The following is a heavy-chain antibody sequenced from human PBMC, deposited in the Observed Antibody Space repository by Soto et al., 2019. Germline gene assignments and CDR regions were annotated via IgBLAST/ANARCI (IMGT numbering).Heavy chain of an antibody. CDR2: IYYTGAT. V-gene: IGHV4-59*02. J-gene: IGHJ6*02. CDR3: ARGGGAIPSYYYGMDV. CDR1: GGSVSGYC. D-gene: IGHD3-16*01. Sequence: PSETLSLTCTVSGGSVSGYCWTWIRQSPGKGLEWIGYIYYTGATNYNPSLNSRAIISIDTSSNQFSLKLSSMTAADTAVYYCARGGGAIPSYYYGMDVWGQGTTVTVYS.